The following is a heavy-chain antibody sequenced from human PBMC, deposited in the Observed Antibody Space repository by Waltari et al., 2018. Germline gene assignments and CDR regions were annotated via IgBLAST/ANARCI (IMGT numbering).Heavy chain of an antibody. V-gene: IGHV1-2*06. CDR3: AILSSSPLYYFDY. CDR2: VNTNSGGT. Sequence: QVQLVQSGAEVKKPGASVKVSCKASGYTFTGYYMHWVRQAPGQGLEWIGRVNTNSGGTNYAQKFKGRVTMTRDTSISTAYMELSRLRSDDTAVYYCAILSSSPLYYFDYWGQGTLVTVSS. CDR1: GYTFTGYY. J-gene: IGHJ4*02. D-gene: IGHD6-13*01.